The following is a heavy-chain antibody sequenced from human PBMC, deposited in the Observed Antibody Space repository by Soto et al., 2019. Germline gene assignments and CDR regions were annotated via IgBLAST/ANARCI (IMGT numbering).Heavy chain of an antibody. D-gene: IGHD2-15*01. J-gene: IGHJ2*01. Sequence: EVQLLESGGGLVQPGGSLRLSCAASGFSFSNYAMSWVRQAPGKGLEWVSTISGGGGSTYYADSVKGRFTISRDNSKNALVLQMNSLRAEDTAVYYCAKDWRYWRGTNCYMFGLDFDLWGRGTLVTVSS. V-gene: IGHV3-23*01. CDR1: GFSFSNYA. CDR2: ISGGGGST. CDR3: AKDWRYWRGTNCYMFGLDFDL.